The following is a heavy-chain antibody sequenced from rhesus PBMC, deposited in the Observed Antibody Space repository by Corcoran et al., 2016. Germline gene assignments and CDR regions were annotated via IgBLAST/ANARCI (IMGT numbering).Heavy chain of an antibody. Sequence: QLQLQESGPGLVKPSETLSLTCAVPGGSISSNRWSWIRQPPGKGLEWIGRISGSGGSTSYNPSLKSRVTISTDTSKNQLSLKLISVTAADTAVYYCARQMVATTGFDYWGQGVLVTVSS. CDR3: ARQMVATTGFDY. CDR1: GGSISSNR. D-gene: IGHD4-4*01. V-gene: IGHV4-173*01. J-gene: IGHJ4*01. CDR2: ISGSGGST.